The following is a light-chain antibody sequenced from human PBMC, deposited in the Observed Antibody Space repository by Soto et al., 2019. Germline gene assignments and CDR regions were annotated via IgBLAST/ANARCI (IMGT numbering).Light chain of an antibody. CDR2: RNN. V-gene: IGLV1-47*01. Sequence: QSVLTQPPSASGTRGQRVTISCSGSSSNIGSNYVYWYQQLPGTAPKLLIYRNNQRPSGVPDRFSGSKSGTSASLAISGLRSEDEADYYCAAWDDSLSGPVFGGGTQLTVL. J-gene: IGLJ7*01. CDR1: SSNIGSNY. CDR3: AAWDDSLSGPV.